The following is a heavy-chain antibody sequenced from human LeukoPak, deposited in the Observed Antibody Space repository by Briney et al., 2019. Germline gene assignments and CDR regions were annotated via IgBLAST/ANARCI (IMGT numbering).Heavy chain of an antibody. D-gene: IGHD6-13*01. CDR2: IYYSGNT. CDR3: ARGGAVAGPDWGDAFDI. CDR1: GGSISSTNYS. V-gene: IGHV4-39*07. Sequence: SETLSLTCTVSGGSISSTNYSWGWLRQPPGKGLEWIGYIYYSGNTYYNPSLKSRVTISVDTSKNHFSLKLSSVTAADTAVYYCARGGAVAGPDWGDAFDIWGQGTMVTVSS. J-gene: IGHJ3*02.